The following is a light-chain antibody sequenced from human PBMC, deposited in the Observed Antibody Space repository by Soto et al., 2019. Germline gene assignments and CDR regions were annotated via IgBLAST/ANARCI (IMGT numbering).Light chain of an antibody. CDR3: QQYGRSPRT. Sequence: EIVLTQSPGTLSLSPGERATLSCRASQSVTSDYLAWYQHKPGQAPRLLIYGASSRATGIPDRFSGSGPGTDFTLTISRLEPEDFAVYYCQQYGRSPRTFGQGTKV. CDR1: QSVTSDY. J-gene: IGKJ1*01. V-gene: IGKV3-20*01. CDR2: GAS.